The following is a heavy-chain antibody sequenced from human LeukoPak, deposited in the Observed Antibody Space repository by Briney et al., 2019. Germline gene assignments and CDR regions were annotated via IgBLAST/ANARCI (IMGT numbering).Heavy chain of an antibody. D-gene: IGHD3-22*01. Sequence: GGSLRLSCAASGFTFNRYAMSWVRQAPGKGLEWVSAISESGRSTYYADSVKGRFTISRDNSMNTLYLQMNSLRAEDTAVYYCAKASPSLYDSSGYYYGWYFDLWGRGTLVTVSS. CDR3: AKASPSLYDSSGYYYGWYFDL. V-gene: IGHV3-23*01. J-gene: IGHJ2*01. CDR2: ISESGRST. CDR1: GFTFNRYA.